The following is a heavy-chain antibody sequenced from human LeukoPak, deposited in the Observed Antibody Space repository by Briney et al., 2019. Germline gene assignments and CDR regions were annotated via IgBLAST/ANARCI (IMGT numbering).Heavy chain of an antibody. D-gene: IGHD6-13*01. CDR1: GYTLTELS. J-gene: IGHJ5*02. CDR3: ASLGGINRIAAAWFDP. V-gene: IGHV1-24*01. Sequence: ASVKVSCKVSGYTLTELSMHWVRQAPGKGLEWMGGFDPEDGETIYAQKFQGRVTMTEDTSTDTAYMELSSLRSEDTAVYYCASLGGINRIAAAWFDPWGQGTLVTVSS. CDR2: FDPEDGET.